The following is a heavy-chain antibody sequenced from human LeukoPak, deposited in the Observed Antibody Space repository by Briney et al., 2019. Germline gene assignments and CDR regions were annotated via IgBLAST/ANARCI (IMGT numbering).Heavy chain of an antibody. D-gene: IGHD3-3*01. CDR3: ARSKAIFGVVMPGDAFSVSRD. Sequence: ASVTVSCKASGYTFTGYYLHWVRQAPGQGLELMGWINPCGGRTIYAHQFQGRITMTRENSTRTVSTEQRSLRPADTAVSYCARSKAIFGVVMPGDAFSVSRDWGQGTLVTVS. CDR2: INPCGGRT. V-gene: IGHV1-46*01. J-gene: IGHJ4*02. CDR1: GYTFTGYY.